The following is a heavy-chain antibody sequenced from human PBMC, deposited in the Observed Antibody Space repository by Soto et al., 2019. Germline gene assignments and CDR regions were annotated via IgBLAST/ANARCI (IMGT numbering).Heavy chain of an antibody. Sequence: SETLSLTCTVSGGSISSGDYYWSWIRQPPGKGLEWIGYIYYSGSTYYNPSLKSRVTISVDTSKNQFSLKLSSVTAADTAVYYCAGQTRYSSSWDYFDYWGQGTLVTSPQ. CDR3: AGQTRYSSSWDYFDY. CDR2: IYYSGST. CDR1: GGSISSGDYY. V-gene: IGHV4-30-4*01. J-gene: IGHJ4*02. D-gene: IGHD6-13*01.